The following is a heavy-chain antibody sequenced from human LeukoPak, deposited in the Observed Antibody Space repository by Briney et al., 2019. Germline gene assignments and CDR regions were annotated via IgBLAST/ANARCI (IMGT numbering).Heavy chain of an antibody. D-gene: IGHD5-18*01. Sequence: ASVKVSCKASGYTFTSYYMHWVRQAPGQGLEWMGIINPSGGSTSYAQKFQGRVTMTTDTSTSTAYMELRSLRSDDTAVYYCARADTAMVNFDYWGQGTLVTVSS. V-gene: IGHV1-46*01. CDR1: GYTFTSYY. CDR3: ARADTAMVNFDY. CDR2: INPSGGST. J-gene: IGHJ4*02.